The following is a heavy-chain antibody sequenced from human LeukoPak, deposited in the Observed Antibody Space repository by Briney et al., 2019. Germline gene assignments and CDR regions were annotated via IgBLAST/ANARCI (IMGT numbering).Heavy chain of an antibody. CDR1: GFPFSSYA. V-gene: IGHV3-23*01. D-gene: IGHD3-9*01. CDR3: AKFYDILTGYFDY. J-gene: IGHJ4*02. CDR2: ISGGNGNTYYA. Sequence: QLWGSLRLSCAASGFPFSSYAMSWVRQSPGKGLEWVSAISGGNGNTYYAYYADSVRGRFTISRDSSKNTLYLQMNSLRAEDTAVYYCAKFYDILTGYFDYWGQGTLVTVSS.